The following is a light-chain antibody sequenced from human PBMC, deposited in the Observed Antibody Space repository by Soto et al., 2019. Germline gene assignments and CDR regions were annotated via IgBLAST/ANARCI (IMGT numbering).Light chain of an antibody. CDR3: QQYYSTVRT. Sequence: DIVMTQSPDSLAVSLGERATINCKSSQNVLFSSNNKNYLAWYQQKPGHPPRLLMYWASTRESGVPDRFSGSGSGTDFTLTISILQAEDVAVYYCQQYYSTVRTFGQGTKVEIK. V-gene: IGKV4-1*01. CDR1: QNVLFSSNNKNY. CDR2: WAS. J-gene: IGKJ1*01.